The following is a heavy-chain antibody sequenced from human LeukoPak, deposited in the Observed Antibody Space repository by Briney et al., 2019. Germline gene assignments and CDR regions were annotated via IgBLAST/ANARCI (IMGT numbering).Heavy chain of an antibody. D-gene: IGHD5-18*01. CDR1: GYTFTSHY. Sequence: ASVKVPRGASGYTFTSHYIHCVRQAPGQGPEWMGVIHPSGGGTTYAQKFQGRVTMTRDTSTSTAYVELNSLTSDDTAVYYCARASLDAAMVYWYLDRRLRGSLVAVSS. J-gene: IGHJ2*01. CDR2: IHPSGGGT. CDR3: ARASLDAAMVYWYLDR. V-gene: IGHV1-46*01.